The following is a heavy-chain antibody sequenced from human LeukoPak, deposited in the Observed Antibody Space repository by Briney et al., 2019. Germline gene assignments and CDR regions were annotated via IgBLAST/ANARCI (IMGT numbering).Heavy chain of an antibody. CDR1: GGSISSYY. Sequence: PSETLSLTCTVSGGSISSYYWSWIRLPPGKGLEWIGYIYYTGATYYNPSLKSRVTISLDTSKNQFSLKLSSVTAADAAVYYCAKAGYSYGTGYYFDYWGQGALVTVSS. V-gene: IGHV4-59*01. D-gene: IGHD5-18*01. CDR2: IYYTGAT. J-gene: IGHJ4*02. CDR3: AKAGYSYGTGYYFDY.